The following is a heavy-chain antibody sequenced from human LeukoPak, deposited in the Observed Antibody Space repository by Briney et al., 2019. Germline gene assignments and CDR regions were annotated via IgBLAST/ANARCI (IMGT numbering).Heavy chain of an antibody. CDR1: GYTFTSYG. V-gene: IGHV1-18*01. D-gene: IGHD2-2*01. CDR2: ISAYNGNT. Sequence: ASVKVSCKASGYTFTSYGISWVRQAPGQGLEWMGWISAYNGNTNYAQKLQGRVTMTTDTSTSTAYMEPRSLRSDDTAVYYCAREYIVVVPAAISTYYYYGMDVWGQGTTVTVSS. CDR3: AREYIVVVPAAISTYYYYGMDV. J-gene: IGHJ6*02.